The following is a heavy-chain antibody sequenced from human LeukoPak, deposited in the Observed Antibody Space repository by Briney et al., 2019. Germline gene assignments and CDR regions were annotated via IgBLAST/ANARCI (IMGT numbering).Heavy chain of an antibody. D-gene: IGHD2-2*02. CDR3: ARMGLKYQLLYPDDAFDI. Sequence: GASVKVSCKASGYTFTSYDINWVRQATGQGLEWMGWMNPNSGNTGYAQKFQGRVTMTRNTSISTAYMEPSSLRSEDTAVYYCARMGLKYQLLYPDDAFDIWGQGTMVTVSS. CDR2: MNPNSGNT. V-gene: IGHV1-8*01. J-gene: IGHJ3*02. CDR1: GYTFTSYD.